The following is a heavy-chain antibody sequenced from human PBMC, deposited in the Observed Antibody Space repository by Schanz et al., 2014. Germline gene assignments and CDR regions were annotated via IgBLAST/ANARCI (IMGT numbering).Heavy chain of an antibody. CDR2: ISGDHRNT. J-gene: IGHJ4*02. CDR1: GFTFSDYY. Sequence: EVQLVESGGGLVQPGGSLRLSCTASGFTFSDYYMSWIRQAPGKGLEWVSSISGDHRNTFYADSVKGRFTISRDNAENTLFLQMNSLRAEDTAVYCCARKVVATIGGYYDNWGQGTLVIVSS. CDR3: ARKVVATIGGYYDN. V-gene: IGHV3-23*04. D-gene: IGHD5-12*01.